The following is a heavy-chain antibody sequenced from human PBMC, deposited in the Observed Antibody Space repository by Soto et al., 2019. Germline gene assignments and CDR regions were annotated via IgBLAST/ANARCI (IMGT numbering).Heavy chain of an antibody. CDR2: IYYSGST. Sequence: SETLSLTCTVSGGSISSSSYYWGWIRQPPGKGLEWIGSIYYSGSTYYNPSLKSRVTISVDTSKNQFSLKLSSVTAADTAVYYCSARLGLYYYGMDVWGQGTTVTVSS. J-gene: IGHJ6*02. V-gene: IGHV4-39*01. D-gene: IGHD6-6*01. CDR1: GGSISSSSYY. CDR3: SARLGLYYYGMDV.